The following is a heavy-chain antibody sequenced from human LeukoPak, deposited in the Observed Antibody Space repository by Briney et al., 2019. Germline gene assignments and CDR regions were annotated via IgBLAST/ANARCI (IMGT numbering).Heavy chain of an antibody. V-gene: IGHV1-2*02. Sequence: ASVKVSCKASEYTFSVYHIHWVRLAPGQGLEWMAWINPNSGDTNYAQKFQGRVTMTRDTSISTVYMEVNSLKFHDTAVYYRALIPGGSWAFDFWGQGTLVTVSS. CDR2: INPNSGDT. CDR1: EYTFSVYH. CDR3: ALIPGGSWAFDF. D-gene: IGHD6-13*01. J-gene: IGHJ4*02.